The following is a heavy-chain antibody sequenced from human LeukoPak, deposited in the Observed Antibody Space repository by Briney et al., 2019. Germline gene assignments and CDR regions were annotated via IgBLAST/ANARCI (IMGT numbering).Heavy chain of an antibody. Sequence: GGSLRLSCAASGFTFSSYAMSWVRQAPGKGLEWVSDLSGSAGSTYYADSVKGRFTISRDNSKNTLYLQMNRLRAEDTAVYYCAKRGLAAALFRWGQGTLVTVSS. CDR2: LSGSAGST. J-gene: IGHJ4*02. CDR1: GFTFSSYA. D-gene: IGHD6-13*01. CDR3: AKRGLAAALFR. V-gene: IGHV3-23*01.